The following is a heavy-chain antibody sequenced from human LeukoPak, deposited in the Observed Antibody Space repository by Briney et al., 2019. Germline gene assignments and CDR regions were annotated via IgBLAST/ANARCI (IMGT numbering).Heavy chain of an antibody. CDR1: RFTFSSYA. V-gene: IGHV3-30-3*01. Sequence: GGSLRLSCAASRFTFSSYAMHWVRQAPGKGLEWVAVISYDGSNKYYADSVKGRFTISRDNSKNTLYLQMNSLRAEDTAVYYCARRKDFDYWGQGTLVTVSS. CDR2: ISYDGSNK. CDR3: ARRKDFDY. J-gene: IGHJ4*02.